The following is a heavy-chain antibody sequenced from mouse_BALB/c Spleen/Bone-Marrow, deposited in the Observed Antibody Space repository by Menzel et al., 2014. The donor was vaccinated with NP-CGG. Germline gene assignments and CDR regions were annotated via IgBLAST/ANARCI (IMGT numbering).Heavy chain of an antibody. CDR2: IYPGDGDT. J-gene: IGHJ2*01. D-gene: IGHD1-1*01. V-gene: IGHV1-80*01. CDR1: GYAFSSYW. Sequence: QVQLQQPGAELVRPGSSVKISCKASGYAFSSYWTNWVKQRPGQGLEWIGQIYPGDGDTNYNGKFKGKATLTADKSSSTAYIQLSSLTSEDSAVYFCARMGDYSYYFDYWGQGTTLTVSS. CDR3: ARMGDYSYYFDY.